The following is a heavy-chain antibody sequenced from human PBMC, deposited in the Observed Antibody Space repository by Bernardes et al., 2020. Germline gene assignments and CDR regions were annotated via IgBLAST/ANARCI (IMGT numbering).Heavy chain of an antibody. Sequence: SKSLSLTCSVSGASVRSDRYYWSWIRQPQGTNLEWIGYVSYSGATNYNPSLKSRVTISVDTSKNQFSLRLSSVTAADTAVYYCARDTPAMGGTGFDYWGQGTLVTVSS. CDR2: VSYSGAT. J-gene: IGHJ4*02. D-gene: IGHD5-18*01. CDR3: ARDTPAMGGTGFDY. CDR1: GASVRSDRYY. V-gene: IGHV4-61*01.